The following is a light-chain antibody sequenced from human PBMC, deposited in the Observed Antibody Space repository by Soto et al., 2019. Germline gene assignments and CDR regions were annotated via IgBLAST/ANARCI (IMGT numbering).Light chain of an antibody. J-gene: IGKJ2*01. CDR2: AAS. V-gene: IGKV1-12*02. CDR3: QQANNFPYS. CDR1: QGISSW. Sequence: DIQMTQSPSSVSASVGDRVTITCRASQGISSWLAWYQQKPGKAPKLLSYAASSLQSEVRSRFSGGGSGTDVTLTINTLQPEDFATYYCQQANNFPYSFGQGTKLEIK.